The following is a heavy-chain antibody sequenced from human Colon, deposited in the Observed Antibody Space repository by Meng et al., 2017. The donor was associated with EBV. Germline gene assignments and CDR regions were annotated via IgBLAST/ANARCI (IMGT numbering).Heavy chain of an antibody. Sequence: GSVQRLVMASGSLARTVSVCGGPIRSRNWVNCVRQPPGKGLEWIGEIYHSGSTNYNSSLKSRVTISVDKSKNQFSLNLSSVTAADTAVYHCARVGQWLPIDYWGQGTLVTVSS. CDR2: IYHSGST. J-gene: IGHJ4*02. V-gene: IGHV4-4*02. CDR1: GGPIRSRNW. D-gene: IGHD6-19*01. CDR3: ARVGQWLPIDY.